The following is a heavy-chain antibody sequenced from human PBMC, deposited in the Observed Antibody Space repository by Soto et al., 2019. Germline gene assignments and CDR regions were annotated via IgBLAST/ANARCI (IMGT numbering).Heavy chain of an antibody. D-gene: IGHD2-15*01. V-gene: IGHV3-13*01. J-gene: IGHJ6*02. Sequence: PGGSLRLSCAASGFTFSSYDMHWVRQATGKGLEWVSAIGTAGDTYYPGSVKGRFTSTRENARNSLYLQMNSLRAGDTAVYYCARGGYCSGGSCPYYGMDVWGQGTTVTVSS. CDR1: GFTFSSYD. CDR3: ARGGYCSGGSCPYYGMDV. CDR2: IGTAGDT.